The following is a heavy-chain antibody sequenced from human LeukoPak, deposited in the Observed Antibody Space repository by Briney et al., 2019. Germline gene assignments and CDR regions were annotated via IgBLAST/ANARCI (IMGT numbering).Heavy chain of an antibody. J-gene: IGHJ4*02. D-gene: IGHD6-13*01. CDR3: ARVRRYSSSWYKGHFDY. CDR2: IYYSGST. V-gene: IGHV4-59*01. CDR1: GGSISSYY. Sequence: SETLSLTCTVSGGSISSYYWSWIRQPPGKGLEWIGYIYYSGSTNYNPSLKSRVTISVDTSKNQFSLKLSSVTAADTAVYYCARVRRYSSSWYKGHFDYWGQGTLVTVSS.